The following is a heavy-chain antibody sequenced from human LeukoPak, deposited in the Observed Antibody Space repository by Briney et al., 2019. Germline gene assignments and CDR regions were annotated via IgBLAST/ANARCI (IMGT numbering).Heavy chain of an antibody. CDR2: INHSGST. V-gene: IGHV4-34*01. CDR1: GGSFSGYY. Sequence: SETLSLTCAVYGGSFSGYYWSWIRQPPGKGLEWIGEINHSGSTNYSPSLKSRVTISVDTSKNQFSLKLSSVTAADTAVYYCARERDGYNYGAFDIWGQGTMVTVSS. J-gene: IGHJ3*02. D-gene: IGHD5-24*01. CDR3: ARERDGYNYGAFDI.